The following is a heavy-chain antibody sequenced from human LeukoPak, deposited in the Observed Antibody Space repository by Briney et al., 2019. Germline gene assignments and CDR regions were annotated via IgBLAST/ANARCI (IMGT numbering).Heavy chain of an antibody. CDR2: ISNSGNT. CDR3: ARPHPGGAVHSDDAFDI. Sequence: SETLSLTCSLSGGSISTYYWTWIRQPPGKGLEWIEDISNSGNTYYNPSLKSRVTMSLDTSKNQFSLKLTSVTAADTAVYYCARPHPGGAVHSDDAFDIWGQGTMVTVSS. D-gene: IGHD2-8*02. CDR1: GGSISTYY. J-gene: IGHJ3*02. V-gene: IGHV4-59*01.